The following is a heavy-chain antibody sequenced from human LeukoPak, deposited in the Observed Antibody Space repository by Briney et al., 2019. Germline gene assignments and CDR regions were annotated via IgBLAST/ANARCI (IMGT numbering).Heavy chain of an antibody. CDR1: GYTFTSYG. CDR2: ISAYNGNT. D-gene: IGHD2-15*01. V-gene: IGHV1-18*04. CDR3: ARDLCSGGSCYALVWFDP. J-gene: IGHJ5*02. Sequence: ASVKVSCKASGYTFTSYGISWVRQAPGQGLEWMGWISAYNGNTNYAQKLQGRVTMATDTSTSAAYMELRSLRSDDTAVYYCARDLCSGGSCYALVWFDPWGQGTLVTVSS.